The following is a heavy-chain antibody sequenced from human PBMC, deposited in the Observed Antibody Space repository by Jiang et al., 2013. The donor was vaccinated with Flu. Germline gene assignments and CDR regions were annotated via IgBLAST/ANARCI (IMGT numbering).Heavy chain of an antibody. CDR3: ARIFTSSGWYWFDP. D-gene: IGHD6-19*01. Sequence: GPGLVKPSETLSLTCTVSGGSISSSSYYWGWIRQPPGKGLEWIGSIYYSGSTYYNPSLKSRVTISVDTSKNQSSLKLSSVTAADTAVYYCARIFTSSGWYWFDPWGQGTLVTVSS. J-gene: IGHJ5*02. CDR1: GGSISSSSYY. V-gene: IGHV4-39*01. CDR2: IYYSGST.